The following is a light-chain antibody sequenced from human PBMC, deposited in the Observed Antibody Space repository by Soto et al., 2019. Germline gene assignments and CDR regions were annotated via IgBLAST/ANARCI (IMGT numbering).Light chain of an antibody. CDR3: QQYYDYYPRT. J-gene: IGKJ1*01. Sequence: DIQMTQSPSALVASVGDRVTITCRASQSIIRWLAWYQQRPGKAPQLLIYDASTLESGVPSRFRGSGSGTEFTLTITSLQPDDFAIYYCQQYYDYYPRTFGQGTKV. V-gene: IGKV1-5*01. CDR1: QSIIRW. CDR2: DAS.